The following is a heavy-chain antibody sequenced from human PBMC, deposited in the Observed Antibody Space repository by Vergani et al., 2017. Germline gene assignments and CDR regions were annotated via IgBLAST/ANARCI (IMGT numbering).Heavy chain of an antibody. CDR2: IIPVLGKT. Sequence: QVQLVQSGAEVKKPGSSVKVSCKASGATFRSNTISWVRQVPGQGLEWMGRIIPVLGKTQYAQDFQGRLTITADTSTSTAYMELTSLRSQDTAVYYCSRDPRGYGGDPEDYYYGMDVWGQGTTVTVSS. CDR1: GATFRSNT. J-gene: IGHJ6*02. V-gene: IGHV1-69*08. D-gene: IGHD2-21*02. CDR3: SRDPRGYGGDPEDYYYGMDV.